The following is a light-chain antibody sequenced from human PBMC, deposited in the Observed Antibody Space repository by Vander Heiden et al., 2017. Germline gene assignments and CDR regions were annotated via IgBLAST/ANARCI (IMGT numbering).Light chain of an antibody. Sequence: DIVMTQSPNSLAVSLGERATINCKSSQSVFSTLAWYQQKPGQPPKLLIHWASTRESGVPDRFSGSGSGTDFTLTISSLQAADVAVYYCQQHYRYPVTFGQGTRLEI. J-gene: IGKJ5*01. V-gene: IGKV4-1*01. CDR2: WAS. CDR3: QQHYRYPVT. CDR1: QSVFST.